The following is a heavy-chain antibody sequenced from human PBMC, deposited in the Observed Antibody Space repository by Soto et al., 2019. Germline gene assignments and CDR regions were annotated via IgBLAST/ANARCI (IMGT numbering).Heavy chain of an antibody. V-gene: IGHV3-49*03. CDR1: GFTLGDYA. Sequence: LRLSCTASGFTLGDYAMSWFRQAPGKGLEWVGFIRSKAYGGTTEYAASVKGRFTISRDDSKSIAYLQMNSLKTEDTAVYYCTRDPLIGYCSGGSCYNYWGQGTLVTVSS. CDR3: TRDPLIGYCSGGSCYNY. J-gene: IGHJ4*02. D-gene: IGHD2-15*01. CDR2: IRSKAYGGTT.